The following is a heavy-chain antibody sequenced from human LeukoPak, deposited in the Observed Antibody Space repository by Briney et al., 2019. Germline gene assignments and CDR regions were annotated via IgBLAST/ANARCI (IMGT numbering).Heavy chain of an antibody. D-gene: IGHD1-26*01. CDR2: INEDGSEK. V-gene: IGHV3-7*01. J-gene: IGHJ5*02. Sequence: GSLRLSCAASGFTFSSFWMSWVRQTPGKGLEWVANINEDGSEKYYEDSVKGRFTISRDNAKNSLNLEVNGLRAEDTAVYYCARDSGTLGPWGQGTLVTVSS. CDR3: ARDSGTLGP. CDR1: GFTFSSFW.